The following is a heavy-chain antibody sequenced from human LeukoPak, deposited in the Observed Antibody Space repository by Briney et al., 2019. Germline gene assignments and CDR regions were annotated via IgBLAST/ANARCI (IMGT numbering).Heavy chain of an antibody. Sequence: SETLSLTCSVSGGSINADYWNWIRQPPGKGLEWIGYVYHTGPTNYNPSLKSRLTISIDKSKKLFSLKLISVTAADTAIYYCARVGGKTTINNVAFEIWGQGTIVTVSS. CDR1: GGSINADY. V-gene: IGHV4-59*01. CDR2: VYHTGPT. D-gene: IGHD3-10*01. CDR3: ARVGGKTTINNVAFEI. J-gene: IGHJ3*02.